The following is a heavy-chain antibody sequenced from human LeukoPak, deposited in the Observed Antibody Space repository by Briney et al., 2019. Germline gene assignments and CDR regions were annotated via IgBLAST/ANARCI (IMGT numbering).Heavy chain of an antibody. Sequence: PGGSLRLSCAASGFTFSSYGMHWVRQAPGKGLEWVAVISYDGSNKYYADSVEGRFTISRDNSKNTLYLQMNSLGAEDTAVYYCAKLAVVVADAFDIWGQGTMVTVSS. CDR1: GFTFSSYG. D-gene: IGHD2-15*01. CDR2: ISYDGSNK. CDR3: AKLAVVVADAFDI. J-gene: IGHJ3*02. V-gene: IGHV3-30*18.